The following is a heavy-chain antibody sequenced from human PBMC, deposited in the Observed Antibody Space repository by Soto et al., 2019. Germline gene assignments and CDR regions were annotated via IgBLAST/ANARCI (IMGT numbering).Heavy chain of an antibody. Sequence: QVQLVQSGAEVKKPGSSVKVSCRPSGGSFTMYGISWVRQAPGQGLEWMGWIIPRFGSPNYAQNFQGRVTITSDESSRTVYMELSSLRIEDTAIYYCARERIAAALVHYYGIEVWGQGTTVAVSS. J-gene: IGHJ6*01. CDR2: IIPRFGSP. V-gene: IGHV1-69*01. CDR1: GGSFTMYG. D-gene: IGHD6-13*01. CDR3: ARERIAAALVHYYGIEV.